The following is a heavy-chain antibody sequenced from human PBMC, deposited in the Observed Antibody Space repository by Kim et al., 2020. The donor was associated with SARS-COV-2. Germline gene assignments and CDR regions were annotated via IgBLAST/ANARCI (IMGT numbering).Heavy chain of an antibody. Sequence: GGSLRLSCAASGFTFDDYAMHWVRQAPGKGLEWVSGISCNRGSKGYADSVKGRFTISRDNAKNSLYLQMNSLRAEDTALYYCAKDMSSGVHHGPQSDDAFEIWGAGAMGTVSS. D-gene: IGHD2-8*01. J-gene: IGHJ3*02. CDR3: AKDMSSGVHHGPQSDDAFEI. CDR1: GFTFDDYA. V-gene: IGHV3-9*01. CDR2: ISCNRGSK.